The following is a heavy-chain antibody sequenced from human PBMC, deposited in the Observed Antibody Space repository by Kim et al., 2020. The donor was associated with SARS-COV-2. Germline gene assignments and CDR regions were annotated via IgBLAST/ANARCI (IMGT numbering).Heavy chain of an antibody. CDR1: GFTVSSNY. CDR3: VERYFDWRGWGAFDI. J-gene: IGHJ3*02. CDR2: IYSGGST. D-gene: IGHD3-9*01. Sequence: GGSLRLSCAASGFTVSSNYMSWVRQAPGKGLEWVSVIYSGGSTYYADSVKGRFTISRDNSKNTLYLQMNSLRAEDTAVYYCVERYFDWRGWGAFDIWGQGTMVTVSS. V-gene: IGHV3-66*01.